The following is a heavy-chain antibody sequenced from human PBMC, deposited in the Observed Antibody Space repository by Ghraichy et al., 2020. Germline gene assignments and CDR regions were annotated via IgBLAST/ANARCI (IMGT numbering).Heavy chain of an antibody. J-gene: IGHJ4*02. CDR2: IYPGNSYT. V-gene: IGHV5-51*01. D-gene: IGHD2-21*02. Sequence: GESLNISCKGSGYTFNSYWIGWVRQMPGKGLEWMGIIYPGNSYTRYSPSFQGQVTISADKSISTAYLQWSSLKASDAAMYYCARPMDCSGGACNSPTHFDYWGQGTSVTVSS. CDR1: GYTFNSYW. CDR3: ARPMDCSGGACNSPTHFDY.